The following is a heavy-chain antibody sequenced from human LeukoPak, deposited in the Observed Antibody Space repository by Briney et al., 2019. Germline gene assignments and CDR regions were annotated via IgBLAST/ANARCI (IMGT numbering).Heavy chain of an antibody. CDR3: ARDLRETGTMVASYSGRDV. CDR1: GFTVSSNY. D-gene: IGHD3-10*01. Sequence: GGSLRLSCAASGFTVSSNYMSWVRQAPGKGLEWVSVIYSGGSTYYADSVKGRFTISRDNSKNTLYLQMNSLRAEDTAVYYCARDLRETGTMVASYSGRDVWAQGPRVTVSS. V-gene: IGHV3-53*01. J-gene: IGHJ6*02. CDR2: IYSGGST.